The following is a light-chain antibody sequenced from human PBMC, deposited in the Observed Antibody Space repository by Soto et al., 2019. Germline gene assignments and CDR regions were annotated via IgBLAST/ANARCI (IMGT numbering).Light chain of an antibody. V-gene: IGLV2-8*01. J-gene: IGLJ2*01. CDR3: SSYAGIDSLL. CDR2: EVT. CDR1: SSDVGAYND. Sequence: QSALTQPPSASGSPGQSVTISCTGTSSDVGAYNDVAWYQQYPDKAPKLMIYEVTKRPSGVPDRFSGSKSGNTASLTVSGLQAEDEAHYYCSSYAGIDSLLFGGGTKLTVL.